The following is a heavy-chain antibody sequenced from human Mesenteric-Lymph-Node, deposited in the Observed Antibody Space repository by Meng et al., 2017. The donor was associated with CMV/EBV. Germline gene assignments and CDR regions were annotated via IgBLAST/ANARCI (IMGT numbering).Heavy chain of an antibody. CDR2: IYYSGST. V-gene: IGHV4-61*08. CDR1: GGSISSGDYY. J-gene: IGHJ4*02. CDR3: ARAKAAAVSN. Sequence: SETLSLTCTVSGGSISSGDYYWSWIRQPPGKGLEWIGYIYYSGSTNYNPSLKSRVTISVDTSKNQFSLKLSSVTAADTAVYYCARAKAAAVSNWGQGTLVTVSS. D-gene: IGHD6-13*01.